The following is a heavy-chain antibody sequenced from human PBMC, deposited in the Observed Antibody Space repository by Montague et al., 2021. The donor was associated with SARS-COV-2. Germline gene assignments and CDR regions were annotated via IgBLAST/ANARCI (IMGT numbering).Heavy chain of an antibody. D-gene: IGHD5-18*01. CDR2: ITSSCSTI. CDR3: SRVRHSSGYLSAFDI. J-gene: IGHJ3*02. Sequence: SLRLSCVASGFTFSDYYIIWVRQAPGKGLEWVSYITSSCSTIYYADSVKGRFTISRDNAKNSLYLQMNSLRAEDTAGYYCSRVRHSSGYLSAFDIWGQGTMVTVSS. CDR1: GFTFSDYY. V-gene: IGHV3-11*01.